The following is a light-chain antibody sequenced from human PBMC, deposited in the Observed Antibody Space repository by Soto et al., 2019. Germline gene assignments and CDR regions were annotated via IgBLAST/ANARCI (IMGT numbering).Light chain of an antibody. Sequence: QSALTQPVSVSGSPGQSITIPCTGTSSDVGGDDFVSWYQQHPGKAPKLLIYEVHFRPSGVSSRFSGSKSGNTASLSISGLQAEDEADYYCTSYTNIKTWEFGGGTKLTVL. V-gene: IGLV2-14*01. J-gene: IGLJ3*02. CDR2: EVH. CDR1: SSDVGGDDF. CDR3: TSYTNIKTWE.